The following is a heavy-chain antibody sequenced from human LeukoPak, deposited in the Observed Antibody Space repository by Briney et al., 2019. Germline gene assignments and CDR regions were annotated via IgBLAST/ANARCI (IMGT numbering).Heavy chain of an antibody. CDR2: IIPIFGTA. V-gene: IGHV1-69*06. Sequence: ASVKVSCKASGGTFSSYAISWVRQAPGQGLEWMGGIIPIFGTANYAQKFQGRVTITADKSTSTAYMELSSLRSEDTAVYYCAGARYCSSTSCSSFDYWGQGTLVTVSS. CDR3: AGARYCSSTSCSSFDY. D-gene: IGHD2-2*01. J-gene: IGHJ4*02. CDR1: GGTFSSYA.